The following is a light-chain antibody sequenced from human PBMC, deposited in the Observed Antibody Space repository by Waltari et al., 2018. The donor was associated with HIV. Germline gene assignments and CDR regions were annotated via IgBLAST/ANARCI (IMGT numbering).Light chain of an antibody. CDR2: GAS. V-gene: IGKV3-15*01. CDR1: QNVSTN. CDR3: QQYNSWPLT. Sequence: ETVLTQSPGDPSVPPGERVTPSCRASQNVSTNLAWYQQKPGQPPRLLIYGASARATDGPARFSGSGSGTEFNLSIAALRSEDLAVYFCQQYNSWPLTFGPGSKVNIK. J-gene: IGKJ3*01.